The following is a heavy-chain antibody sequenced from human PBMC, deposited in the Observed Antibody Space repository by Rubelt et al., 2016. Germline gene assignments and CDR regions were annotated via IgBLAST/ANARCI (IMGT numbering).Heavy chain of an antibody. CDR2: SSAYTGNT. CDR3: ARERDDYGDY. V-gene: IGHV1-18*01. CDR1: GYTFTSYG. J-gene: IGHJ4*02. D-gene: IGHD5-24*01. Sequence: QVQLVQSGAEVKKPGASVKVSCKASGYTFTSYGISWVRQAPGQGLEWMGWSSAYTGNTNFAQKLQGRVTMTTDTSTSAAYMELRSRRSDDTAVYYGARERDDYGDYWGQGTLVTVSS.